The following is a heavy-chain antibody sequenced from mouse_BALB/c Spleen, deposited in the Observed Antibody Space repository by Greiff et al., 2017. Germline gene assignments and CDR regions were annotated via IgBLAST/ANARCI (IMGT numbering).Heavy chain of an antibody. V-gene: IGHV1-15*01. D-gene: IGHD3-1*01. CDR3: TRSGAY. J-gene: IGHJ3*01. Sequence: VQLQQSGAELVRPGASVTLSCKASGYTFTDYEMHWVKQTPVHGLEWIGAIDPETGGTAYNQKFKGKATLTADKSSGTAYMELRSLTSEDSAVYYCTRSGAYWGQGTLVTVSA. CDR1: GYTFTDYE. CDR2: IDPETGGT.